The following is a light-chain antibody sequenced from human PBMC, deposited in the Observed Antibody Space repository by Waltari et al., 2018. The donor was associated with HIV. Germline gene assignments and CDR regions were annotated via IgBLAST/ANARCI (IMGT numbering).Light chain of an antibody. Sequence: QSVLTQPPSASGTPGQRVTISCSGTTSNVGSNFLSCYQQPPGPAPKPLIYRHKRRHSGVHDGFSGSKSGASASLAISGLRSEDEGDYYCATWDGSLGGAYVFGAGTKVSVL. CDR2: RHK. CDR1: TSNVGSNF. V-gene: IGLV1-47*01. CDR3: ATWDGSLGGAYV. J-gene: IGLJ1*01.